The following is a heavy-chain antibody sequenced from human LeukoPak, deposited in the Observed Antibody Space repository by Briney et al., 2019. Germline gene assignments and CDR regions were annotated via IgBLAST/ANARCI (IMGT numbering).Heavy chain of an antibody. CDR3: ARSPGEGYYYYYYMDV. Sequence: PSETLSLTCTVSGGSISSSSYYWGSIRQPPGKGLEWIGSIYYSGSTYYNPSLKSRVTISVDTSKNQFSLKLSSVTAADTAVYYCARSPGEGYYYYYYMDVWGKGTTVTVSS. D-gene: IGHD7-27*01. CDR1: GGSISSSSYY. CDR2: IYYSGST. V-gene: IGHV4-39*07. J-gene: IGHJ6*03.